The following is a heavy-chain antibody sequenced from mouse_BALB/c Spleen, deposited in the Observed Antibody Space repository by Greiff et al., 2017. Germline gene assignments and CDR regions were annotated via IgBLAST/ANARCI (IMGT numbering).Heavy chain of an antibody. Sequence: VQVVESGPGLVAPSQSLSITCTVSGFSLTSYGVHWVRQPPGKGLEWLGVIWAGGSTNYNSALMYRLSISKDNSKSQVFLKMHSRQTDETAMDYCAREGVLLRFFDYWGQGTTLTVSS. V-gene: IGHV2-9*02. CDR2: IWAGGST. CDR3: AREGVLLRFFDY. J-gene: IGHJ2*01. D-gene: IGHD1-1*01. CDR1: GFSLTSYG.